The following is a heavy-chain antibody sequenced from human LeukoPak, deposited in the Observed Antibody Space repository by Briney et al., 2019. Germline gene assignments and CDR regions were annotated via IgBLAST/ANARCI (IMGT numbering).Heavy chain of an antibody. V-gene: IGHV4-59*01. Sequence: SETLSLTCTVSGGSISSYYWSWIRQPPGKGLEWIGYIYYSGSTNYNPSLKSRVTISVETSKNQFSLKLSSVTAADTAVYYCARDSSGWHQATNWFDPWGRGTLVTVSS. CDR1: GGSISSYY. J-gene: IGHJ5*02. CDR3: ARDSSGWHQATNWFDP. CDR2: IYYSGST. D-gene: IGHD6-19*01.